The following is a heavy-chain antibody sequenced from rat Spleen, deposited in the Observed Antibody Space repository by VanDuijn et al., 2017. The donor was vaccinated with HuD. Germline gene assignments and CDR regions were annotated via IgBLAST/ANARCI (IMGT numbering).Heavy chain of an antibody. V-gene: IGHV5-22*01. Sequence: EVQLMESGRGLVQPGRSLKLSCVVSGFTFNNYWMTWVRQAPKKGLEWVASISYEGSSTYYGDSVKGRFTISRDNAKSTLYLQMNSLRSEDTATYYCARPNYPGFNYFDYWGQGVMVTVSS. CDR1: GFTFNNYW. D-gene: IGHD1-4*01. J-gene: IGHJ2*01. CDR2: ISYEGSST. CDR3: ARPNYPGFNYFDY.